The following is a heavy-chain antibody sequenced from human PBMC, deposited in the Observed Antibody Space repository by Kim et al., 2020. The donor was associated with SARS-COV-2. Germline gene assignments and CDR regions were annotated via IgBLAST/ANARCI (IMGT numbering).Heavy chain of an antibody. CDR2: IKSKTDGGTT. D-gene: IGHD2-15*01. Sequence: GGSLRLSCAASGFTFSNAWMSWVRQAPGKGLEWVGRIKSKTDGGTTDYAAPVKGRFTISRDDSKKTLYLQMNSLKTEDTAVYYCTTDLGVVAATFAFDIWGQGTMVTVSS. CDR1: GFTFSNAW. J-gene: IGHJ3*02. CDR3: TTDLGVVAATFAFDI. V-gene: IGHV3-15*01.